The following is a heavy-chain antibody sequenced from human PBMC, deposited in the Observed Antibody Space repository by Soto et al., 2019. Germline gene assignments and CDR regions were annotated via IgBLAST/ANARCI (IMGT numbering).Heavy chain of an antibody. V-gene: IGHV1-69*01. Sequence: QVQLVQSGAEVRTPGSSVKVSCKASGGTFSRHAISWVRQAPGQGLEWMGAIIPICGTANHAQKFQGRVKVIADESTRTVYRELGSLRSEDTALYYCARGWGYDSNDYYYAYWGQGTLVIVSS. J-gene: IGHJ4*02. CDR1: GGTFSRHA. CDR2: IIPICGTA. CDR3: ARGWGYDSNDYYYAY. D-gene: IGHD3-22*01.